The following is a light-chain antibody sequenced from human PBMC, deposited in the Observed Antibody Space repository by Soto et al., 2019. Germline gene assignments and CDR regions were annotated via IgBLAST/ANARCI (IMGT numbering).Light chain of an antibody. Sequence: QPVLTQPPSVSGAPGQRVTISCTGSSYNIGACYDVHWYQQLPGKAPKLLIYGNSNRPSGVPDRFSGSKSGTSASLAITGLQAEDEADYYCHSYDGSLSGYVFGTGTKLTVL. V-gene: IGLV1-40*01. CDR1: SYNIGACYD. CDR2: GNS. J-gene: IGLJ1*01. CDR3: HSYDGSLSGYV.